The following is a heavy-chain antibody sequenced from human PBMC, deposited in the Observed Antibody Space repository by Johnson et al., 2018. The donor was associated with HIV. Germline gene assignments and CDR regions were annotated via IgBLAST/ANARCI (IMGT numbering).Heavy chain of an antibody. Sequence: VQLVESGGGLIQPGGSLRLSCAASGFTVSSNYMSWVRQAPGKGLEWVAAMSHDGSDKYYADSVKGRFTISRDNSKNTLYLQMNSLRAEDTAVYYCASDNGGTKDAFDMWGQGTMVTVSS. J-gene: IGHJ3*02. D-gene: IGHD3-10*01. CDR2: MSHDGSDK. CDR1: GFTVSSNY. CDR3: ASDNGGTKDAFDM. V-gene: IGHV3-53*01.